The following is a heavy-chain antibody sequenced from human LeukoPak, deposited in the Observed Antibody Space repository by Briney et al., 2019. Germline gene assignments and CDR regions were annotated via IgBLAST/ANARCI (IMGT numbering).Heavy chain of an antibody. Sequence: GESLKISCKGSGYSFTNYWIGWVRQMPGKGLEWMGIIYPGDSDTRYSPSFQGQVTISADRSIFTAYLQWSSLKASDTAMYYCARRRETGTFDYWGQGTLVTVSS. CDR2: IYPGDSDT. D-gene: IGHD1-7*01. CDR3: ARRRETGTFDY. J-gene: IGHJ4*02. V-gene: IGHV5-51*01. CDR1: GYSFTNYW.